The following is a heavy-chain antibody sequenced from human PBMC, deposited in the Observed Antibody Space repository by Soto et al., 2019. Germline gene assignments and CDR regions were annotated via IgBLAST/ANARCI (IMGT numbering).Heavy chain of an antibody. CDR3: ARDQLYDLGSGYYKIHTVTPDY. CDR1: GFTFSSYG. D-gene: IGHD3-3*01. J-gene: IGHJ4*02. Sequence: PGGSLRLCCAASGFTFSSYGMHWVRQAPGKGLEWVAVIWYDGSNKYYTDSVKGRFTISRDNSKNTLYLQMNSLRAEDTAVYYCARDQLYDLGSGYYKIHTVTPDYWGQGTPVTFS. V-gene: IGHV3-33*01. CDR2: IWYDGSNK.